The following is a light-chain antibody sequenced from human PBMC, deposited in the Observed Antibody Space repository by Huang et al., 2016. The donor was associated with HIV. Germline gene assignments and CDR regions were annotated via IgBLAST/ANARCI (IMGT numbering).Light chain of an antibody. CDR3: QQYYSIPYT. J-gene: IGKJ2*01. CDR1: QIVLYKYGSKNY. V-gene: IGKV4-1*01. Sequence: DIVMTQSPNSLAVSLGDRNTIKCKSSQIVLYKYGSKNYLAGYQQKPGNPPKLLSYWASTRESGVPDRFSGSGSGTDFTLTISSLQAEDVAVYYCQQYYSIPYTFGQGTTLEIK. CDR2: WAS.